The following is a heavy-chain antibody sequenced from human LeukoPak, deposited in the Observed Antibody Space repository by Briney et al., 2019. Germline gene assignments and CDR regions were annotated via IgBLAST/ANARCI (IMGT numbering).Heavy chain of an antibody. V-gene: IGHV1-58*01. CDR3: AAVFRWELLSVHAFDI. Sequence: SVKVSCKASGFTSSPSAVQWVRQGRGQRLERIGWIVVGSGITNYAQKFQERVTITRDTSTSTAHMELSSLRSEDTAVYYCAAVFRWELLSVHAFDIWGQGTMVTVSS. CDR1: GFTSSPSA. J-gene: IGHJ3*02. CDR2: IVVGSGIT. D-gene: IGHD1-26*01.